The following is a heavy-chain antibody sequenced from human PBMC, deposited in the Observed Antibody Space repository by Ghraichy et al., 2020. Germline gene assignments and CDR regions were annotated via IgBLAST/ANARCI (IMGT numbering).Heavy chain of an antibody. Sequence: GGSLRLSCAASGFTFSSYGMHWVRRAPGKGLEWVAVIWYDGSNKYYADSVKGRFTISRDNSKNTLYLQMNSLRAEDTAVYYCARDPGYGEAYFDYWGQGTLVTVSS. CDR2: IWYDGSNK. CDR3: ARDPGYGEAYFDY. V-gene: IGHV3-33*01. CDR1: GFTFSSYG. J-gene: IGHJ4*02. D-gene: IGHD5-12*01.